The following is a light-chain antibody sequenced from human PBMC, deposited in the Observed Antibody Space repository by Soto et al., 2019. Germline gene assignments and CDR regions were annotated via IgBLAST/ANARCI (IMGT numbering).Light chain of an antibody. J-gene: IGLJ1*01. Sequence: QSVLTQPASVSGSPGQSITISCTGTSSDVGGYNYVSWYQQHPGKAPKLMIYEVTNRPSGVSNRFSGSKSGNTASLTISGLQAEDEADYSCSSYTSRSTLVLGTGTKAPS. V-gene: IGLV2-14*01. CDR3: SSYTSRSTLV. CDR2: EVT. CDR1: SSDVGGYNY.